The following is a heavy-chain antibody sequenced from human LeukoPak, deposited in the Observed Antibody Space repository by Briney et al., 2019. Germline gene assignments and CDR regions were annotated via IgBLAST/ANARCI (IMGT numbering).Heavy chain of an antibody. CDR1: GGSVRNYF. Sequence: SETLSLTCSVSGGSVRNYFWSWIRQPAGEGLEWIGRIYSGGSPDYNPSLKSRVTMSVDTSKNQVSLKLTSVTAADTAIYYCASSGFGKSDYWGQGTLVTVSS. CDR2: IYSGGSP. CDR3: ASSGFGKSDY. J-gene: IGHJ4*02. D-gene: IGHD3-10*01. V-gene: IGHV4-4*07.